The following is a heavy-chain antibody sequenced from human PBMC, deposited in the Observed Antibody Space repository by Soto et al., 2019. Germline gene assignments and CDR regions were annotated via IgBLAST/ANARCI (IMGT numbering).Heavy chain of an antibody. Sequence: PSETLSLTCTVSGGSISSYYWSWIRQPPGKGLEWIGYIYYSGSTNYNPSLKSRVTISVDTSKNQFSLKLSSVTAADTAVYYCARVEYDSSGQYYFDYWGQGTLVTVSS. CDR2: IYYSGST. D-gene: IGHD3-22*01. J-gene: IGHJ4*02. CDR1: GGSISSYY. V-gene: IGHV4-59*08. CDR3: ARVEYDSSGQYYFDY.